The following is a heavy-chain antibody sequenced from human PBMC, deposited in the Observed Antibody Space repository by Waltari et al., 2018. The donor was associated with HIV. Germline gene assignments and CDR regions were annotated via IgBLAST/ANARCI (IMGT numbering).Heavy chain of an antibody. V-gene: IGHV3-74*01. CDR2: TNVDGKRR. CDR1: GFSISRYC. J-gene: IGHJ4*02. CDR3: IRDMFGEYDY. D-gene: IGHD3-10*02. Sequence: EVQLEASGGASVQPGGSLRLSCAASGFSISRYCMDWVRKTPGKGLVWVSRTNVDGKRRDYARSVRGRFTISRDSAKNTIFLQMNSRRDEDTVMYYCIRDMFGEYDYWGQGALVTVSS.